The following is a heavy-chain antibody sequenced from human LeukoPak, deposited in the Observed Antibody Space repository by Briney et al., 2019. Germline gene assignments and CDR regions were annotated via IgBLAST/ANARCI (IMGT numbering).Heavy chain of an antibody. D-gene: IGHD2-2*01. CDR2: IRPHTGET. CDR3: ARDRGGKGSAIFY. CDR1: GYNFPSYG. V-gene: IGHV1-18*01. J-gene: IGHJ4*02. Sequence: ASVKVSCKASGYNFPSYGINWVRQAPGQGLEWMGWIRPHTGETNSAQRFQDRVTMTMDTSTTTAYMELRSLRFDDTAVYYCARDRGGKGSAIFYWGQGSLVTVSS.